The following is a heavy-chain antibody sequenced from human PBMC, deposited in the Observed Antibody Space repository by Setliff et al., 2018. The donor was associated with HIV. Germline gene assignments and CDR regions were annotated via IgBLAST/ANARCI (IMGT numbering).Heavy chain of an antibody. CDR1: GASISSDT. CDR2: IYNSEMI. D-gene: IGHD1-26*01. J-gene: IGHJ5*02. V-gene: IGHV4-59*01. Sequence: SQTLSLTCIVSGASISSDTWSWIRQPPGKGLQWIGFIYNSEMINYNPSLKSRVSMSLDTSKNQFSLKLTSVTAADTAVYYCARGGTSSNWFDPWGQGTLVTVSS. CDR3: ARGGTSSNWFDP.